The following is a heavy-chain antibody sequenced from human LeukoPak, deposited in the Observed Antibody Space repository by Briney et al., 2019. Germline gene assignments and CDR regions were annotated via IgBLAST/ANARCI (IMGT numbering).Heavy chain of an antibody. V-gene: IGHV1-46*01. J-gene: IGHJ6*02. CDR2: INPSGGST. D-gene: IGHD3-22*01. Sequence: ASVKVSCKASGYTFTSYYMHWVRQAPGQGLEWMGIINPSGGSTSYAQKFQGRVTMTRDTSTSTVYMELSSLRSEDTAVYYCASETGAYYYDSYGMDVRGQGTTVTVSS. CDR3: ASETGAYYYDSYGMDV. CDR1: GYTFTSYY.